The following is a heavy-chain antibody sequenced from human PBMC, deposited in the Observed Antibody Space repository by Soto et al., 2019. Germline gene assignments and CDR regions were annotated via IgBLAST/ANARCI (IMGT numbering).Heavy chain of an antibody. J-gene: IGHJ4*02. CDR2: IGAAGVTR. V-gene: IGHV3-23*01. D-gene: IGHD3-22*01. Sequence: GGSLRLSCAVSGLTFKDYPMSWVRRAPGKGLEWVSAIGAAGVTRYYDDSVKGRFIISRDDSGGTLYLQMHSLRAEDTALYYCGYFYDVTNYDYRGQGTLVTVSS. CDR1: GLTFKDYP. CDR3: GYFYDVTNYDY.